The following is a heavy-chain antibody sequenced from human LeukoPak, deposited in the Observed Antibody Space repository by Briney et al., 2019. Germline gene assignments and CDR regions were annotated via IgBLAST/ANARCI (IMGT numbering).Heavy chain of an antibody. CDR2: IYYSGST. V-gene: IGHV4-59*01. D-gene: IGHD6-13*01. J-gene: IGHJ4*02. Sequence: PSETLSLTCAVYGGSFSGYYWSWIRQPPGKGLEWIGYIYYSGSTSYNPSLKSRVTISVDTSKNQFSLKLSPVTAADTAVYYCARGRAGAGRYYFDYWGQGTLVTVSS. CDR1: GGSFSGYY. CDR3: ARGRAGAGRYYFDY.